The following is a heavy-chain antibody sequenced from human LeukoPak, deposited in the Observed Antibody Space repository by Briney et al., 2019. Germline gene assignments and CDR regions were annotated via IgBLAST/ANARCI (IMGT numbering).Heavy chain of an antibody. Sequence: GGSLRLPCAASEFTFSNYAMTWVRQAPGKGLEWVSGISGSGGSTYYADSVRGRFTISRDNSKNTLYLQMNSLRAEDTAIYYCARTGVGGGYRFDYWGQGTLLTVSS. CDR3: ARTGVGGGYRFDY. J-gene: IGHJ4*02. CDR2: ISGSGGST. V-gene: IGHV3-23*01. D-gene: IGHD1-26*01. CDR1: EFTFSNYA.